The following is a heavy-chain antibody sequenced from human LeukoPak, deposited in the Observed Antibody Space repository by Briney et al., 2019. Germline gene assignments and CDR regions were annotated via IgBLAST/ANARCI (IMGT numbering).Heavy chain of an antibody. CDR2: ISASGGT. Sequence: GGSLRLSCAASGFAFSSYAMSWVRQAPGKGLEWVSGISASGGTYYTDSVKGRFTISRDNSKNTLYLQMHSLRAEDTTVYHCAKNVVAAGPNGFDYWGQGSLVTVSS. D-gene: IGHD2-15*01. CDR3: AKNVVAAGPNGFDY. V-gene: IGHV3-23*01. J-gene: IGHJ4*02. CDR1: GFAFSSYA.